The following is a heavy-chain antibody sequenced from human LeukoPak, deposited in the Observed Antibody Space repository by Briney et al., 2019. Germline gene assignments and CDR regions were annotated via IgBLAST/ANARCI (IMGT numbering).Heavy chain of an antibody. CDR3: ARDYGDYGRYWFDP. J-gene: IGHJ5*02. CDR1: GGSISSGGYS. V-gene: IGHV4-30-2*01. CDR2: IYHSGST. D-gene: IGHD4-17*01. Sequence: SETLSLTCAVSGGSISSGGYSWSWIRQPPGKGLEWIGYIYHSGSTYYNPSLKSRVTISVDRSKNQFSLKLSSVTAADTAVYYCARDYGDYGRYWFDPWGQGTLVTVSS.